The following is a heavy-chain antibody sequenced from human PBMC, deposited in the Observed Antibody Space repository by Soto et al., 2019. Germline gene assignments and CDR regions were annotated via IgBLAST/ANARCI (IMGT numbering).Heavy chain of an antibody. V-gene: IGHV5-10-1*01. J-gene: IGHJ6*02. CDR2: IDPSDSYT. D-gene: IGHD5-18*01. CDR3: ARHDGYRYGPRDYYGMDV. CDR1: GYSFTSYW. Sequence: GESLKISCKGSGYSFTSYWISWVRQMPGKGLEWMGRIDPSDSYTNYSPSFQGHVTISADKSISTAYLQWSSLKASDTAMYYCARHDGYRYGPRDYYGMDVWGQGTTVTVSS.